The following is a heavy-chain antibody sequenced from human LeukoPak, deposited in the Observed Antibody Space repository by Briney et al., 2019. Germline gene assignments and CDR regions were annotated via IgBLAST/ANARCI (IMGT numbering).Heavy chain of an antibody. J-gene: IGHJ5*01. CDR1: GYTLSDYY. Sequence: GASVKVSCKASGYTLSDYYIHRVRQAPGQGLQWMGWINPKTGDTNYPQKSQGRVTMTRDTSISTAYMELSRLRSDDTAVYYCAREEIAVGGPPPRWFDSWGQGTLVTVSS. CDR2: INPKTGDT. V-gene: IGHV1-2*02. CDR3: AREEIAVGGPPPRWFDS. D-gene: IGHD6-19*01.